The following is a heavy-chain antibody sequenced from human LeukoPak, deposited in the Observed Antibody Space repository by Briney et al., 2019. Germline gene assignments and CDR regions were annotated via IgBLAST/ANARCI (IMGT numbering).Heavy chain of an antibody. Sequence: SGTLSLTCAVCGGSFSGYYWSWIRQPPGKGLEGIGEINHSGSTNYIPSLKSRVPISVDTSKNQFSLNLSSVTAADTAVYYCARGDYASRFDPWGQGTLVTVSS. V-gene: IGHV4-34*01. CDR3: ARGDYASRFDP. CDR2: INHSGST. CDR1: GGSFSGYY. D-gene: IGHD4-17*01. J-gene: IGHJ5*02.